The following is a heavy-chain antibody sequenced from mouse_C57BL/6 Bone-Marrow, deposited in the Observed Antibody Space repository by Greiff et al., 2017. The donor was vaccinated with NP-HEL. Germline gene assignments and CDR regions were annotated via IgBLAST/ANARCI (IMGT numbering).Heavy chain of an antibody. Sequence: VMLVASGGGLVKPGGSLKLSCAASGFSFSVYGLHLVRQAPEKVLEWVSYISSCTSTIYYADTVKGRFTISRANDKNTLFLQMTSLRSEDTAMDYCANYAYWGQGTTLTVSS. J-gene: IGHJ2*01. CDR2: ISSCTSTI. V-gene: IGHV5-17*01. CDR3: ANYAY. D-gene: IGHD2-4*01. CDR1: GFSFSVYG.